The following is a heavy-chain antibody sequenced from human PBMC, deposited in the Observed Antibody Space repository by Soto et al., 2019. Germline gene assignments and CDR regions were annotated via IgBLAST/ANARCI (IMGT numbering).Heavy chain of an antibody. V-gene: IGHV4-31*03. Sequence: SETLSLTCSVSGAALNSGNYYWSWIRQVPGKGLEWIGHIYVTGAVDYNPSLRDRITISQDTSERQFSLNLRLVTAADTAVYYCARLRIAPNNYKWFDPWGQGSLVTVSS. CDR1: GAALNSGNYY. CDR2: IYVTGAV. J-gene: IGHJ5*02. D-gene: IGHD1-20*01. CDR3: ARLRIAPNNYKWFDP.